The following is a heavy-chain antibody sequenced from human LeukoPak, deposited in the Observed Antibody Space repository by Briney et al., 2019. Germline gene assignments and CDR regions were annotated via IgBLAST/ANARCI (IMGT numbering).Heavy chain of an antibody. V-gene: IGHV3-23*01. CDR2: ISGSGGST. CDR1: GFTFSSYA. Sequence: GGSLRLSCAASGFTFSSYAMSWVRQAPGKGLEWVSAISGSGGSTYYADSVEGRFTISRDNSKNTLSLEMNSLRVEDTAVYYCAKHLASSWYFDYWGQGTLVTASS. J-gene: IGHJ4*02. D-gene: IGHD6-13*01. CDR3: AKHLASSWYFDY.